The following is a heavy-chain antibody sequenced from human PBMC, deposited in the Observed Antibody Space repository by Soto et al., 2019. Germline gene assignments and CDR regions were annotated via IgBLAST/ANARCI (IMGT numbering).Heavy chain of an antibody. V-gene: IGHV4-59*08. CDR1: GGSISCYY. CDR3: ARTGGYFDWLPPYYFDY. D-gene: IGHD3-9*01. CDR2: IYYSGST. Sequence: TSETQSLTCTVAGGSISCYYLSWVRRPPGKGLEWIGYIYYSGSTNYNPSLKSRVTISVDTSKNQFSLKLSSVTAADTAVYYCARTGGYFDWLPPYYFDYWGQGTLVTVSS. J-gene: IGHJ4*02.